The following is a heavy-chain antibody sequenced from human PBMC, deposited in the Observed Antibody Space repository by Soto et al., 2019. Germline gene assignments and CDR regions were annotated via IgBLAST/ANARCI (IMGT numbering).Heavy chain of an antibody. D-gene: IGHD1-26*01. J-gene: IGHJ6*02. Sequence: PSQTLSLTCAISGDSVSSTNAAWNWIRQSPSRGLEWLGRTYYRSKWYNDYAVSVRSRITINPDTSKNQFSLQLNSVTPEDTAVYYCAANSGSYLWLKTLYGMDVWGQGTTVTVSS. CDR3: AANSGSYLWLKTLYGMDV. V-gene: IGHV6-1*01. CDR1: GDSVSSTNAA. CDR2: TYYRSKWYN.